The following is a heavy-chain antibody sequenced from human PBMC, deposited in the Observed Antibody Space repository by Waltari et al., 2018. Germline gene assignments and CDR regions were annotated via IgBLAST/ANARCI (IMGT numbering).Heavy chain of an antibody. CDR3: ARYNTGTQDY. CDR2: IWYDGSQK. D-gene: IGHD1-1*01. Sequence: QVHLVESGGGVAQPGRSLRLSCAASGFTFGSYGMHWVRQAPGKGLAWVAVIWYDGSQKYYADSVKGRFTSSRDNSKNTLYLQMNSLRVDDTAMYYCARYNTGTQDYWGQGTLVTVSS. V-gene: IGHV3-33*01. J-gene: IGHJ4*02. CDR1: GFTFGSYG.